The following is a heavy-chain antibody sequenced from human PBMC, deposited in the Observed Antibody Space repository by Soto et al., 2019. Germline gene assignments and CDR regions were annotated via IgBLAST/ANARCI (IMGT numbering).Heavy chain of an antibody. CDR2: ISWNSGSI. D-gene: IGHD4-17*01. Sequence: EVQLVESGGGLVQPGRSLRLSCAASGFTFDDYAMHWVRQAPGKGLEWVSGISWNSGSIGYADSVKGRFTISRDNAKNSLYLQMNSLRAADTALYYCAKWDDYGDRKEGFDIWGQGTMVTVSS. J-gene: IGHJ3*02. CDR1: GFTFDDYA. CDR3: AKWDDYGDRKEGFDI. V-gene: IGHV3-9*01.